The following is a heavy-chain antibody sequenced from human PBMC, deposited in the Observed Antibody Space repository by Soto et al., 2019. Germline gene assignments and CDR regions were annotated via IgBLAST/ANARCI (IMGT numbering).Heavy chain of an antibody. CDR2: ISYDGSNK. CDR3: ARPYSSGWYGDLDY. Sequence: VQLVESGGGVVQPGRSLRLSCTASGFTFSSYAMHWVRQAPGKGLEWVAVISYDGSNKYYADSVKGRFTISRDNSKNTMYLQMNSLRLEDTAVYYCARPYSSGWYGDLDYWGQGTLVTVSS. J-gene: IGHJ4*02. V-gene: IGHV3-30-3*01. D-gene: IGHD6-19*01. CDR1: GFTFSSYA.